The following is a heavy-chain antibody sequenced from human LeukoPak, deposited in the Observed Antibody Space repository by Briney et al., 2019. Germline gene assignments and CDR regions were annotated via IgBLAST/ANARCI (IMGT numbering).Heavy chain of an antibody. CDR3: ARDRRDNRGWYAY. J-gene: IGHJ4*02. CDR2: IYNGDNT. Sequence: PGGSLRLSCAASGFTVSSNYMSWVRQAPGKGLEWVSVIYNGDNTYYADSVKGRFTISRDNSKNALYLQMNSLRADDTAVYYCARDRRDNRGWYAYWGQGTLVTVSS. V-gene: IGHV3-53*01. D-gene: IGHD6-19*01. CDR1: GFTVSSNY.